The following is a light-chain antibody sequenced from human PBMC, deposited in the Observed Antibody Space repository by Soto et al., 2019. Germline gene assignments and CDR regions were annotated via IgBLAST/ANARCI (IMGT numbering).Light chain of an antibody. J-gene: IGKJ4*01. Sequence: DIVVTQYQDPLAVCSCERANLNFESGQIVLFTSNNKNYLAWYQQKPGQPPKLLLSWASARESGVPERFSGSGSGTLFTLSISSLQAEDVAVYYCQQYYTLPLTFGGGTKVDIK. CDR1: QIVLFTSNNKNY. V-gene: IGKV4-1*01. CDR2: WAS. CDR3: QQYYTLPLT.